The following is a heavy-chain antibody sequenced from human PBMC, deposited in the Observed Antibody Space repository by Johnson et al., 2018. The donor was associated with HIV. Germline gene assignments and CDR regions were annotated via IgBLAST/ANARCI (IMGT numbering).Heavy chain of an antibody. CDR3: ASVLAAAAMGAFDI. CDR1: EFTFSTFSRNA. J-gene: IGHJ3*02. D-gene: IGHD6-13*01. V-gene: IGHV3-30*04. Sequence: HVQLVESGGGVVQPGRSLRLSCAASEFTFSTFSRNAMHWVRQAPGKGLEWVAVVWYDGSNKYYADSVKGRFTISRDNSKNTLYLQMNSLRAEDTAVYYCASVLAAAAMGAFDIWGQGTMVTVSS. CDR2: VWYDGSNK.